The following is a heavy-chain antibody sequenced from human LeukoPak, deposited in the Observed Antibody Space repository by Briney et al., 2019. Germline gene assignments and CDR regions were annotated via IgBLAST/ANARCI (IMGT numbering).Heavy chain of an antibody. D-gene: IGHD3-22*01. Sequence: SETLSLTCTVSGGSISSGDYYWSWIRQPPGKGLEWIGYIYYSGSTYYNPSLKSRVTISVDTSKNQFSLKLSSVTAADTAVYYCARANYYDSSGPQPGMDVWGQGTTVTASS. CDR1: GGSISSGDYY. J-gene: IGHJ6*02. V-gene: IGHV4-30-4*01. CDR3: ARANYYDSSGPQPGMDV. CDR2: IYYSGST.